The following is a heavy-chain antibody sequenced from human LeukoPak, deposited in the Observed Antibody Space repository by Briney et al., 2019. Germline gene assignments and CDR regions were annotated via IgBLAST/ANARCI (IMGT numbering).Heavy chain of an antibody. Sequence: SETLSLTCTVSGGSISSSSYYWSWIRQPPGKGLEWIGEINHSGSTNYNPSLKSRVTISGDTSKNQFSLQLSSVTAADTAVYYCARNRIFDYWGQGTLVTVSS. CDR1: GGSISSSSYY. CDR3: ARNRIFDY. CDR2: INHSGST. V-gene: IGHV4-39*07. D-gene: IGHD2/OR15-2a*01. J-gene: IGHJ4*02.